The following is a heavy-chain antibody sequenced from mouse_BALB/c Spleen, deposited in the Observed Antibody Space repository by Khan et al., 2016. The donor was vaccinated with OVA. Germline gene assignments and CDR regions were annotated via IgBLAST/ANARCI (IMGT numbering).Heavy chain of an antibody. CDR1: GYSFTGYF. CDR3: ARIYGSDFDH. V-gene: IGHV1-20*02. CDR2: INPHIGET. Sequence: EVQLQEFGPELVKPGASVKISCKASGYSFTGYFMNWVMQSHGKSLEWIGRINPHIGETFYNQKFKGKATLTVDESSSTAHMELRSLASEDSAVYYCARIYGSDFDHWGQGTTLTVSS. D-gene: IGHD1-1*01. J-gene: IGHJ2*01.